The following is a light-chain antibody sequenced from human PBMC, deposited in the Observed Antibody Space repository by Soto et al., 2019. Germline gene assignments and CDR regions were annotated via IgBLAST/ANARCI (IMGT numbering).Light chain of an antibody. CDR3: VSYTDTDTLV. CDR2: EVT. J-gene: IGLJ1*01. V-gene: IGLV2-14*01. CDR1: NTDVVQDKS. Sequence: QRAPTHPDSVSRSRGQSIIISCVRRNTDVVQDKSVSWYQQGPGKAPKLLIFEVTSRPSGVSSRFSGSRSGNRASLTISGLQPDDEGDYFCVSYTDTDTLVFGTGTKVTVL.